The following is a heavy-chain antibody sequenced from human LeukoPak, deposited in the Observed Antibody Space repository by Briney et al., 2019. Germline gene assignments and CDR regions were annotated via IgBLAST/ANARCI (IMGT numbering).Heavy chain of an antibody. V-gene: IGHV1-18*01. J-gene: IGHJ4*02. CDR3: ARVLPRLSWGEFDY. CDR1: GGTFSSYA. CDR2: ISAYSRNT. D-gene: IGHD3-16*01. Sequence: ASVKVSCKASGGTFSSYAISWVRQAPGQGLEWMGWISAYSRNTNYIQSLQGRVTISTDTSSSTAYMELRSLRSDDTGVYYCARVLPRLSWGEFDYWGQGTLVTVSS.